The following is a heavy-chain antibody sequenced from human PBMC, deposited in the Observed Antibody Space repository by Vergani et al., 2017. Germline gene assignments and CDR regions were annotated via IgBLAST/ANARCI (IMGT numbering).Heavy chain of an antibody. CDR1: GFTFSACP. CDR2: ISARYPST. CDR3: AGLSYDTTPYLQGGYDC. J-gene: IGHJ4*02. V-gene: IGHV3-23*01. Sequence: EVQLLQSGGGVIQPGGSVRLSCAASGFTFSACPMTWVRQAPGKGLEWVSAISARYPSTYYADSVKGRFTISRDNSKNMLYLQMNSLRAEDTAVYYCAGLSYDTTPYLQGGYDCWGQGILVSVSS. D-gene: IGHD3-22*01.